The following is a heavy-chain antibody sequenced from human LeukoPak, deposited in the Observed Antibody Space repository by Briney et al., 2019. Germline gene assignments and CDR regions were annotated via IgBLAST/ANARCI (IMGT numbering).Heavy chain of an antibody. CDR3: ARDLEYYDSSGSLDY. V-gene: IGHV3-33*01. J-gene: IGHJ4*02. CDR2: IWYDGSNK. D-gene: IGHD3-22*01. Sequence: GGSLRLSCAASGFTFSSYGMHWVRQAPGKGLEWVAVIWYDGSNKYYADSVKGRFTISRDNSKNTLYLQMNSLRAEDTAVYYCARDLEYYDSSGSLDYWGQGTLVTVSS. CDR1: GFTFSSYG.